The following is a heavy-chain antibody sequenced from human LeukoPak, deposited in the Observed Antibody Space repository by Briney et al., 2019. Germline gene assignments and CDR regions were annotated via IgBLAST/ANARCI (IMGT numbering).Heavy chain of an antibody. V-gene: IGHV4-34*01. Sequence: PSETLSLTCAVYGGSFSGYYWSWIRQPPGKGLEWIGEINHSGSTNYNPSLKSRVTISVDTSKNQFSLKLSSVTAAVTAVYYCARGLLIAAAGISDWGQGTLVTVSS. CDR1: GGSFSGYY. J-gene: IGHJ4*02. CDR3: ARGLLIAAAGISD. CDR2: INHSGST. D-gene: IGHD6-13*01.